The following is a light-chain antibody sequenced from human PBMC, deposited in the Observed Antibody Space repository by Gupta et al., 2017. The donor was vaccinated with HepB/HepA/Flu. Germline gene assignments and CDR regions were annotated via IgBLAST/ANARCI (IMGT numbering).Light chain of an antibody. CDR1: NSNIGCNF. J-gene: IGLJ3*02. V-gene: IGLV1-47*01. CDR3: AAWADSLSGWV. CDR2: RNN. Sequence: QPVLTQPPSASGTPGQRVTISCSGSNSNIGCNFVYWFQQLPGTAPKLIIYRNNQRPSGVPDRFSGSKSGTLASLAISGLRSEDEADYYCAAWADSLSGWVFGGGTKMTVL.